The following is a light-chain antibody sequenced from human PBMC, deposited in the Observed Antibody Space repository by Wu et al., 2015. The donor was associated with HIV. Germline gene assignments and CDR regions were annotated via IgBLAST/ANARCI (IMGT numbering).Light chain of an antibody. CDR2: KAS. V-gene: IGKV1-5*03. J-gene: IGKJ2*01. CDR3: QQCDGSRYT. CDR1: QSIGTW. Sequence: DIQMTQSPSTLSASVGDRVTITCRASQSIGTWLAWYQQKPGKAPKLLIYKASNLESGVPSRFSGSGSGTEFTLTISRLEPEDSAVYFCQQCDGSRYTFGQGTKLEIK.